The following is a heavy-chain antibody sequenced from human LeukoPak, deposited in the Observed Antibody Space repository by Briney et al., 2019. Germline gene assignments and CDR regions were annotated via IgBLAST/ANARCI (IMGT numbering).Heavy chain of an antibody. V-gene: IGHV3-53*05. J-gene: IGHJ5*02. CDR2: IHSGGST. D-gene: IGHD3-10*01. CDR3: ARAAVYYYGSGSYYNFNWFDP. Sequence: GGSLRLSCAASRLIVSNNYMNWVRLAPGKGLEWVSIIHSGGSTHYADSVKGRFTVSRDNSKNTLYLQMNNLRSEDTAVYYCARAAVYYYGSGSYYNFNWFDPWGQGTLVTVSS. CDR1: RLIVSNNY.